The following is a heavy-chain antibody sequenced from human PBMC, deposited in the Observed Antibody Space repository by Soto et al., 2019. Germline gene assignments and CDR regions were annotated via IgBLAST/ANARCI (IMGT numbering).Heavy chain of an antibody. CDR1: GFIFSGYW. J-gene: IGHJ5*02. V-gene: IGHV3-74*01. Sequence: EVQLLESGGGLVPPGGSLRLSCAASGFIFSGYWMHWVRQAPGKGLVWVSRIKGDGSGISYADSVKGRFTISRDNVKKTLYLQMNSLRAEDTAVYYCARAICSGGRCFGLDLWGQGTLVTVSS. D-gene: IGHD2-15*01. CDR3: ARAICSGGRCFGLDL. CDR2: IKGDGSGI.